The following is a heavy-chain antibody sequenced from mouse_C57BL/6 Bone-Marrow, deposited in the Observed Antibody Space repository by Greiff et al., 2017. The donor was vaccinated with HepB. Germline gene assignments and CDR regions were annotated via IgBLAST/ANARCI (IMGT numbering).Heavy chain of an antibody. D-gene: IGHD1-1*01. J-gene: IGHJ3*01. Sequence: QLQESGPELVKPGASVKISCKASGYSFTDYNMNWVKQSNGKSLEWIGVINPNYGTTSYNQKFKGKATLTVDQSSSTAYMQLNSLTSEDSAVYYCVPIYYYGSWFAYWGQGTLVTVSA. V-gene: IGHV1-39*01. CDR3: VPIYYYGSWFAY. CDR1: GYSFTDYN. CDR2: INPNYGTT.